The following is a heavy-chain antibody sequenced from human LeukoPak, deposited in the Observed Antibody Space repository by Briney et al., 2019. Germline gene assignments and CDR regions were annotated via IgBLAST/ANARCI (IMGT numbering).Heavy chain of an antibody. CDR1: GFTFSSYS. CDR3: ARTMDTAMVTYFDY. CDR2: LSSSSSYI. J-gene: IGHJ4*02. D-gene: IGHD5-18*01. V-gene: IGHV3-21*01. Sequence: PGGSLRLSCAASGFTFSSYSMNWVRQAPGEGLGWGSSLSSSSSYIYYADSVKGRFTISRDNAKNSLYLQMNSLRAEDTAVYYCARTMDTAMVTYFDYWGQGTLVTVSS.